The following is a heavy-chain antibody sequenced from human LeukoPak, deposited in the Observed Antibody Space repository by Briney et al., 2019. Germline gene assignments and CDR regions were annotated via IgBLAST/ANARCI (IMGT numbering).Heavy chain of an antibody. D-gene: IGHD6-19*01. J-gene: IGHJ4*02. V-gene: IGHV4-34*01. Sequence: SETLSLTCAVSGVPFSNYYWSWVRQSPRQGLEWIGEINHSGYTNYNPSLKSRVTMSIDTSKNQFSLKLTSVAAADAGVYYCTRAVAGHPDWGQGTLVTVSS. CDR2: INHSGYT. CDR1: GVPFSNYY. CDR3: TRAVAGHPD.